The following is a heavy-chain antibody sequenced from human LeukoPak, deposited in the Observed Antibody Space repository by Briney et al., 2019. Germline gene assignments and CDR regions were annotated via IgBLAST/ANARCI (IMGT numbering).Heavy chain of an antibody. CDR3: ARPAGMGYYYYMDV. J-gene: IGHJ6*03. Sequence: GGSLRLSCAASGFTFSSYEMNWVRQAPGKGLEWVSYISSSGSTIYYADSVKGRFTISRDNAKNSLYLQMNSLRAEDTAVYYCARPAGMGYYYYMDVWGKGTAVTVSS. D-gene: IGHD3-16*01. CDR1: GFTFSSYE. V-gene: IGHV3-48*03. CDR2: ISSSGSTI.